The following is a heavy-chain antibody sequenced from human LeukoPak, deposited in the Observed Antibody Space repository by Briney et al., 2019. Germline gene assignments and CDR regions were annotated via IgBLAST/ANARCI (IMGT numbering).Heavy chain of an antibody. Sequence: SETLPLTCTVSGGSISSYYWSWIRQPAGKGLEWIGRIYTSGSTNFNPSLKSRVTMSVDTSKNQFSLELRSVTAADTAVYYCARGGSGSYWVDYWGQGTLVTVSS. V-gene: IGHV4-4*07. CDR3: ARGGSGSYWVDY. CDR1: GGSISSYY. D-gene: IGHD1-26*01. J-gene: IGHJ4*02. CDR2: IYTSGST.